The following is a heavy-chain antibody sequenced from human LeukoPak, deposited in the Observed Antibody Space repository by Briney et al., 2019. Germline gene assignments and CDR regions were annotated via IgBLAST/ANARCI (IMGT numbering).Heavy chain of an antibody. Sequence: GASVKVSCKVSGYTLTELSMHWVRQAPGKGLEWMGGFDPEDGETIYAQKFQGRVTMTEDTSTDTAYMELSSLRSEDTAVYYCATGSKGSYYYDSSTHDYWGQGTLVTVSS. CDR3: ATGSKGSYYYDSSTHDY. V-gene: IGHV1-24*01. D-gene: IGHD3-22*01. CDR1: GYTLTELS. J-gene: IGHJ4*02. CDR2: FDPEDGET.